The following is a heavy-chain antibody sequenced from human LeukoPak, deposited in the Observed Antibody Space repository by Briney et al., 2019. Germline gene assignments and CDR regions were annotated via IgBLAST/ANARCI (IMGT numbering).Heavy chain of an antibody. V-gene: IGHV4-30-4*01. J-gene: IGHJ3*02. CDR3: ASTTVVTPDAFDI. Sequence: PSETLSLTCTVSGGSISSGDYYWSWIRQPPGKGLEWIGYIYYSGSTYYNPSLKSRVTISVDTSENQFSLKLSSVTAADTAVYYCASTTVVTPDAFDIWGQGTMVTVSS. CDR1: GGSISSGDYY. CDR2: IYYSGST. D-gene: IGHD4-23*01.